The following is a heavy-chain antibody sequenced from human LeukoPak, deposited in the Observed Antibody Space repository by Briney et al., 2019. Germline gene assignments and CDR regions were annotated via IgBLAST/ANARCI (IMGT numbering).Heavy chain of an antibody. CDR2: IYTSGTN. CDR3: ARARTGTGGWNWFDP. V-gene: IGHV4-4*07. J-gene: IGHJ5*02. D-gene: IGHD1-1*01. Sequence: SETLSLTCTVSGGSISSYYWSWIRQPAGKGLELIGRIYTSGTNNYNPSPKSRVTTSVDTSKNKFSLKQSSVTAADTAAYYCARARTGTGGWNWFDPWGQGTLVTVSS. CDR1: GGSISSYY.